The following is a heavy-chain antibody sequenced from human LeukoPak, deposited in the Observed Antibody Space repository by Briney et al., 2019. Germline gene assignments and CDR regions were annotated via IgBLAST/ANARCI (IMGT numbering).Heavy chain of an antibody. Sequence: TSETLSLTCTVSGGSISSGDYYWSWIRQPPGKGLEWIGYIYYSGSTYYNPSLKSRVTISVDTSKNQFSLKLSSVTAADTAVYYCARVKGGLRYYYYMDVWGKGTTVTVSS. J-gene: IGHJ6*03. CDR3: ARVKGGLRYYYYMDV. CDR1: GGSISSGDYY. V-gene: IGHV4-30-4*02. D-gene: IGHD5-12*01. CDR2: IYYSGST.